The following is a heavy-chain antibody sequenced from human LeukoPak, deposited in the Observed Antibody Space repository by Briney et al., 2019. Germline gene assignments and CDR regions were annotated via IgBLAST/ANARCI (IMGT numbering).Heavy chain of an antibody. CDR2: IYYSGST. D-gene: IGHD2-2*02. V-gene: IGHV4-59*01. Sequence: SETLSLTCTVSGDSISSYYWNWIRQLPGKGLEWIGYIYYSGSTNYNPSLKSRVTISVDTSKNQFSLKLSSVTAADTAVYYCARRYCSTTSCYTDNWFDPWGQGTLVTVSS. CDR3: ARRYCSTTSCYTDNWFDP. J-gene: IGHJ5*02. CDR1: GDSISSYY.